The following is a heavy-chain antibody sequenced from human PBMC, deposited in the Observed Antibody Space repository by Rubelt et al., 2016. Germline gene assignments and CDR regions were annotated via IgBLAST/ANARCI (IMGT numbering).Heavy chain of an antibody. CDR2: ISYDGSNK. CDR1: GFTFSNYG. Sequence: QVQLVESGGGVVQPGRSLRLSCATSGFTFSNYGWHWVRQAPGKGLEWVAVISYDGSNKYYADSVKGRFTISRDNSKNTLFLQMNSLRAENKAVYHCARGGRDWSYQAAIDPWGQGLLVTVSS. V-gene: IGHV3-30*03. D-gene: IGHD1-7*01. CDR3: ARGGRDWSYQAAIDP. J-gene: IGHJ5*02.